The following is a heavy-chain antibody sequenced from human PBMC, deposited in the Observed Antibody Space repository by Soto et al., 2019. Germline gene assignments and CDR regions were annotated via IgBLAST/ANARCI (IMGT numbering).Heavy chain of an antibody. D-gene: IGHD3-22*01. CDR1: GFSFSSHA. Sequence: HPGGSLRLSCAASGFSFSSHAMHWVRQAPGKGLERVAVISYDGSNKYYADSVKGRFTISRDNSKNTLYLQMNSLRAEDTAVYYCARSPYYYDSSGYRHRYYFDYWGQGTLVTVSS. J-gene: IGHJ4*02. CDR3: ARSPYYYDSSGYRHRYYFDY. V-gene: IGHV3-30-3*01. CDR2: ISYDGSNK.